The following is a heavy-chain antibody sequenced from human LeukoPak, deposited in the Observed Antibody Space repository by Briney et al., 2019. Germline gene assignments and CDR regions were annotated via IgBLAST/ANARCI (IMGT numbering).Heavy chain of an antibody. CDR1: GFTFSSYG. CDR3: AKSGVRAAADTNAFDI. CDR2: IWYDGSNE. Sequence: PGGSLRLSCAASGFTFSSYGMHWVRQAPGKGLEWVAVIWYDGSNENYADSVKGRFTISRDNSKNTLYPQMNSLRVEDTAVYYCAKSGVRAAADTNAFDIWGQGTMVTVSS. V-gene: IGHV3-33*03. D-gene: IGHD6-13*01. J-gene: IGHJ3*02.